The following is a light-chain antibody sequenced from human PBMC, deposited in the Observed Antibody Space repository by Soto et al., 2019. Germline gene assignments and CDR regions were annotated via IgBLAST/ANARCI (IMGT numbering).Light chain of an antibody. CDR2: EVS. CDR1: SSDVGGYNY. CDR3: NSYTSSSARV. J-gene: IGLJ3*02. V-gene: IGLV2-14*01. Sequence: QSALTQPASVSGSPGQSITISCTGTSSDVGGYNYVSWYQQHPGKAPKVIIYEVSNRPSGVSNRFSGSKSGNTASLTISGLQAEDEADYSCNSYTSSSARVFGGGTKLTVL.